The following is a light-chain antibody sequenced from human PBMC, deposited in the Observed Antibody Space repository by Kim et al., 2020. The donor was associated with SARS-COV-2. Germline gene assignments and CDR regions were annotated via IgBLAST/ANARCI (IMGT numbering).Light chain of an antibody. CDR3: ATWDYSLSAWV. CDR2: KDT. CDR1: SSNIGRDY. Sequence: GQRVTSSCSGTSSNIGRDYLYWYQQFPGTAPKLLIYKDTQRPSGVPDRFSGSKSGTSAFLAISGLRSEDEADYYCATWDYSLSAWVFGGGTQLTVL. V-gene: IGLV1-47*01. J-gene: IGLJ3*02.